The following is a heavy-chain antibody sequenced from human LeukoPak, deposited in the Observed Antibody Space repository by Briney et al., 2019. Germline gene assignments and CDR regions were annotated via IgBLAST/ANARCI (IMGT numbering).Heavy chain of an antibody. Sequence: KTSETLSLTCTVSGGSISSGSYYWSWIRQPAGKGLEWIGRIYTSGSTNYNPSLKSRVTISVDTSKNQFSLKLSSVTAADTAVYYCARLSIAVAEGIDYWGQGTLVTVSS. D-gene: IGHD6-19*01. J-gene: IGHJ4*02. V-gene: IGHV4-61*02. CDR1: GGSISSGSYY. CDR3: ARLSIAVAEGIDY. CDR2: IYTSGST.